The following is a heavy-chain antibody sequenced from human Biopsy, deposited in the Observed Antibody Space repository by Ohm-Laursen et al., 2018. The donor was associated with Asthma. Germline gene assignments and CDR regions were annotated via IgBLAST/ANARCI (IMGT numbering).Heavy chain of an antibody. CDR1: GDSLGSFINYA. CDR3: ARGYSGTDRIVYYYSGMEV. V-gene: IGHV1-69*13. CDR2: LIPVLGTA. D-gene: IGHD5-12*01. J-gene: IGHJ6*02. Sequence: GASVKVSCTASGDSLGSFINYAISWVRQPPRQGLGGMGALIPVLGTADYAPMFEGRVSITADESTSTAYLELTSLRFEDTAVYYCARGYSGTDRIVYYYSGMEVWGQGTTVTVSS.